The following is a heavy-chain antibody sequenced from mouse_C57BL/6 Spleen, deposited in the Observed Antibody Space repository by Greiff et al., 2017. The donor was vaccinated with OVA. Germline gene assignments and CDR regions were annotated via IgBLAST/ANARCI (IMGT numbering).Heavy chain of an antibody. CDR1: GYTFTSYW. V-gene: IGHV1-50*01. CDR2: IDPSDSYT. J-gene: IGHJ3*01. CDR3: ARWGPFAY. Sequence: VKLQQPGAELVKPGASVKLSCKASGYTFTSYWMQWVKQRPGQGLEWIGEIDPSDSYTNYNQKFKGKATLTVDTSSSTAYMQLSSLTSEDSAVYYCARWGPFAYWGQGTLVTVSA. D-gene: IGHD3-3*01.